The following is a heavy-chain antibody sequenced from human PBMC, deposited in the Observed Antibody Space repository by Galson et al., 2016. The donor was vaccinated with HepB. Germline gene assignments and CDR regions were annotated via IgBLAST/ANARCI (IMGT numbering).Heavy chain of an antibody. J-gene: IGHJ4*02. V-gene: IGHV3-30*18. CDR2: ISYAGSNK. Sequence: SLRLSCAASGFTFSSYAMYWVRQAPGKGLEWVAVISYAGSNKYYADSVEGRFTISRDNSKNTLYLQMNSLRAEDTAVYYCAKPNTAGPSPYFDHWGQGTLVTVSS. CDR3: AKPNTAGPSPYFDH. D-gene: IGHD5-18*01. CDR1: GFTFSSYA.